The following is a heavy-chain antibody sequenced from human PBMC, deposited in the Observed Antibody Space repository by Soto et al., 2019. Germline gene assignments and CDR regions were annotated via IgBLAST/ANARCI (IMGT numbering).Heavy chain of an antibody. J-gene: IGHJ6*03. CDR3: ARAGSYYYYYMDV. Sequence: GGSLRLSCAASGFTFSSYWMSWVRQAPGKGLEWVANIKQDGSEKYYVDSVKGRFTISRDNAKNSLYLQMNSLRAEDTAVYYCARAGSYYYYYMDVWGKGTTVTVSS. D-gene: IGHD2-15*01. CDR1: GFTFSSYW. V-gene: IGHV3-7*01. CDR2: IKQDGSEK.